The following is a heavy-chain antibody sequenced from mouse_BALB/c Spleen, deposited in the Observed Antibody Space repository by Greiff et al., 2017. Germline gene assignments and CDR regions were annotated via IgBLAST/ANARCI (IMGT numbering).Heavy chain of an antibody. CDR1: GFTFSDYY. J-gene: IGHJ3*01. CDR3: ARDRDYGSSWFAY. CDR2: ISDGGSYT. V-gene: IGHV5-4*02. D-gene: IGHD1-1*01. Sequence: EVMLVESGGGLVKPGGSLKLSCAASGFTFSDYYMYWVRQTPEKRLEWVATISDGGSYTYYPDSVKGRFTISRDNAKNNLYLQMSSLKSEDTAMYYCARDRDYGSSWFAYWGQGTLVTVSA.